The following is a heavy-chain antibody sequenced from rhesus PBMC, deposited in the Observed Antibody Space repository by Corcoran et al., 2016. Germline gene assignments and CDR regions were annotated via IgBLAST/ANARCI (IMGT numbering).Heavy chain of an antibody. D-gene: IGHD2-21*01. CDR2: TNGRSTTP. V-gene: IGHV4S10*01. CDR1: GGSISDSYR. J-gene: IGHJ2*01. CDR3: ARNSYCSGSGCYLWYFDL. Sequence: QVQLQESGPGVVKPSETLSLTCAVSGGSISDSYRWSWIRQPPGKGLEGIGYTNGRSTTPTTNPSLKSRVTISKDTSKNQFSLKLSSVPAADTAVYYCARNSYCSGSGCYLWYFDLWGPGTPITISS.